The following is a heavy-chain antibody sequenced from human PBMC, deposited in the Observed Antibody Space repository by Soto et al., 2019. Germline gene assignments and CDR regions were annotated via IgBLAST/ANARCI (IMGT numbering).Heavy chain of an antibody. Sequence: PXESLQLSCAASGFIFANYGMHWVRQAPGKGLEGVALITNEGSNKYYADAVKGRFTISRDNAKNMVSLQMDSLRAEDTAVYYCAKARGANNWANYYGLDVWGQGTTVTVPS. V-gene: IGHV3-30*18. CDR2: ITNEGSNK. CDR3: AKARGANNWANYYGLDV. J-gene: IGHJ6*02. CDR1: GFIFANYG. D-gene: IGHD1-1*01.